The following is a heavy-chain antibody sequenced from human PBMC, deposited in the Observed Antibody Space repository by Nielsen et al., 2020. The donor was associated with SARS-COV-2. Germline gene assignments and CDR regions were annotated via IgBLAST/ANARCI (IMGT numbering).Heavy chain of an antibody. V-gene: IGHV6-1*01. D-gene: IGHD3-10*01. CDR2: TYYRSKWYN. CDR1: GDSVSSNSAA. Sequence: SQTLSLTCAISGDSVSSNSAAWNWIRQSPSRGLEWLGRTYYRSKWYNDHAVSVKSRITINPDTSKNQFSLQLNSVTPEDTAVYYCARDSYYYGSGSYGYYYYYNGMDVWGQGTTVTVSS. J-gene: IGHJ6*02. CDR3: ARDSYYYGSGSYGYYYYYNGMDV.